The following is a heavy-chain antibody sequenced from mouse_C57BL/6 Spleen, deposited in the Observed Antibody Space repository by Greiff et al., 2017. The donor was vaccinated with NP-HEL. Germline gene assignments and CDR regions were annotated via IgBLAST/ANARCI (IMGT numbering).Heavy chain of an antibody. CDR3: ARGRAFAY. V-gene: IGHV3-6*01. CDR1: GYSITSGYY. Sequence: EVHLVESGPGLVKPSQSLSLTCSVTGYSITSGYYWNWIRQFPGNKLEWMGYISYDGSNNYNPSLKNRISITRDTSKNQFFLKLNSVTTEDTATYYCARGRAFAYWGQGTLVTVSA. CDR2: ISYDGSN. J-gene: IGHJ3*01. D-gene: IGHD3-1*01.